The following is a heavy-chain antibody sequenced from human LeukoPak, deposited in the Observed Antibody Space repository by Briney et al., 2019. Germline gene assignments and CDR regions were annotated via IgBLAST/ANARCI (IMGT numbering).Heavy chain of an antibody. Sequence: PSQTLSLTCTVSGGSINSVGYFWSWIRRHPGKGLEYIGYIYYSGSTYYNPSLKSRVTISIDTSKNQFSLELSSLTAADTAVYYCARLPADSSAWYVDYWGQGTLVTVSS. V-gene: IGHV4-31*03. J-gene: IGHJ4*02. CDR3: ARLPADSSAWYVDY. D-gene: IGHD6-19*01. CDR2: IYYSGST. CDR1: GGSINSVGYF.